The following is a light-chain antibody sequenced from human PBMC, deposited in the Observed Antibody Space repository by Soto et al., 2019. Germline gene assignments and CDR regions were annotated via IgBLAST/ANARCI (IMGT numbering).Light chain of an antibody. V-gene: IGKV3-11*01. CDR3: QQRSNWPPEVT. Sequence: EIVLTQSPATLSLSPGERATLSCRASQSVSSYLAWYQQKPGQAPRLLIYDASNRATGIPARFSGSGSGTDFTPTISSLEPEDFAVYYCQQRSNWPPEVTFGPGTKVDIK. J-gene: IGKJ3*01. CDR2: DAS. CDR1: QSVSSY.